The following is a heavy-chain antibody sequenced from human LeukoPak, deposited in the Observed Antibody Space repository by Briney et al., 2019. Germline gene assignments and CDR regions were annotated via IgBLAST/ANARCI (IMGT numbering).Heavy chain of an antibody. D-gene: IGHD3-9*01. V-gene: IGHV1-24*01. CDR3: ATGLLRYFDWFRRGPSDAFDI. CDR2: FDPEDGET. CDR1: GYTLTELS. Sequence: ASVKVSCKVSGYTLTELSMHWVRQAPGKGLEWMGGFDPEDGETIYAQKFQGRVTMTEDTSTDTAYRELSSLRSEDTAVYYCATGLLRYFDWFRRGPSDAFDIWGQGTMVTVSS. J-gene: IGHJ3*02.